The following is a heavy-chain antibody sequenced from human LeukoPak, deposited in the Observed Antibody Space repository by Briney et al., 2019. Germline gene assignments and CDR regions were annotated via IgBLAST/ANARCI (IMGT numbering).Heavy chain of an antibody. CDR2: INHSGST. V-gene: IGHV4-34*01. Sequence: SETLSLTCAVYGGSFSGYYWSWIRQPPGKGLEWIGEINHSGSTNYNPSLKSRVTISVDTSKNQFSLKLSSVTAADTAVYYCARGQPWSNYYYYCGMDVWGQGTTVTVSS. J-gene: IGHJ6*02. CDR3: ARGQPWSNYYYYCGMDV. D-gene: IGHD1-26*01. CDR1: GGSFSGYY.